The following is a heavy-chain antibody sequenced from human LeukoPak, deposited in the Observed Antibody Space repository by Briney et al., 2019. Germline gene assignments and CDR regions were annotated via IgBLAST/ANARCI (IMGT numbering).Heavy chain of an antibody. CDR2: FSAYNGNT. J-gene: IGHJ6*02. CDR3: AKGGGQQLNYYYYGMDV. D-gene: IGHD6-13*01. Sequence: ASVKVSCKASGYTFTSYGISWVRQAPGQGLEWIGWFSAYNGNTNYAQKLQGRVTMTTDTSTSTAYMELRSLRSDDTAVYYCAKGGGQQLNYYYYGMDVWGQGTTVTVSS. V-gene: IGHV1-18*01. CDR1: GYTFTSYG.